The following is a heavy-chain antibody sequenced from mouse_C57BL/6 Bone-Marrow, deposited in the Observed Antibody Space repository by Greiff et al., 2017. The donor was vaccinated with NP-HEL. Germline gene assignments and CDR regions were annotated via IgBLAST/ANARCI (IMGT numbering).Heavy chain of an antibody. J-gene: IGHJ3*01. CDR3: ARWGTYYSNPAWFAY. Sequence: EVQLQQSGPELVKPGASVKISCKASGYTFTDYYMNWVKQSHGKSLEWIGDINPNNGGTSYNQKFKGKATLTVDKSSSTAYMELRSLTSEDSAVYYCARWGTYYSNPAWFAYWGQGTLVTVSA. CDR2: INPNNGGT. V-gene: IGHV1-26*01. CDR1: GYTFTDYY. D-gene: IGHD2-5*01.